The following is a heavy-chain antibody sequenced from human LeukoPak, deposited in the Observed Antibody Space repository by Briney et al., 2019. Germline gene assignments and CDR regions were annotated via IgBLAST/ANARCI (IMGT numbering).Heavy chain of an antibody. V-gene: IGHV4-59*08. CDR3: ARGRIYSSGCFDY. CDR2: IYYSGST. J-gene: IGHJ4*02. D-gene: IGHD6-19*01. CDR1: GGSISSYY. Sequence: SETLSLTCTVSGGSISSYYWSWIRQPPGKGLEWIGYIYYSGSTNYNPSLKSRVTISVDTSKNQFSLKLSSVTAADTAVYYCARGRIYSSGCFDYWGQGTLVTVSS.